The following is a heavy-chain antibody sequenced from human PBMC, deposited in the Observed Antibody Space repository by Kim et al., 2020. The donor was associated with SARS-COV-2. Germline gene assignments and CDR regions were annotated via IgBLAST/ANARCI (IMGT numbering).Heavy chain of an antibody. CDR1: GFSLSTSGVA. CDR2: IFWDDDK. V-gene: IGHV2-5*02. Sequence: SGPTLVNPTQTLTLTCTFSGFSLSTSGVAVGWIRQPPGKALEWLALIFWDDDKRFIPSLKSRLTITKDTSKNQVVLRMTNMDPVDTAPYFCAHINSYGSGSYYYIGYWGQGTLVTVSS. CDR3: AHINSYGSGSYYYIGY. J-gene: IGHJ4*02. D-gene: IGHD3-10*01.